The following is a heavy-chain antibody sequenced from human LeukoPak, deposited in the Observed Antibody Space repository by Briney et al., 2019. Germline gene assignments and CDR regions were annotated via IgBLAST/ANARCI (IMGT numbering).Heavy chain of an antibody. D-gene: IGHD3-16*01. CDR3: ARAWGSADYYYYYMDV. CDR1: GYTFTSYG. J-gene: IGHJ6*03. Sequence: GASVKVSCKASGYTFTSYGISWVRQAPGQGLEWMGWISAYNGNTNYAQKLQGRVTMTTDTSRSTAYMELRSLRSDDTVVYCCARAWGSADYYYYYMDVWGKGTTVTVSS. CDR2: ISAYNGNT. V-gene: IGHV1-18*01.